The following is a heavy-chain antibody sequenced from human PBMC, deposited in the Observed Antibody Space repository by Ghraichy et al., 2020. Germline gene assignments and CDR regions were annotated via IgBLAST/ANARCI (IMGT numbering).Heavy chain of an antibody. J-gene: IGHJ5*02. CDR1: GFTFSSYA. CDR2: ISGSGGST. V-gene: IGHV3-23*01. D-gene: IGHD3-3*01. Sequence: GGSLRLSCAASGFTFSSYAMSWVRQAPGKGLEWVSAISGSGGSTYYADSVKGRFTISRDNSKNTLYLQMNSLRAEDTAVYYCAKDHLYYDFWSGYYPWFDPWGQGTLVTVSS. CDR3: AKDHLYYDFWSGYYPWFDP.